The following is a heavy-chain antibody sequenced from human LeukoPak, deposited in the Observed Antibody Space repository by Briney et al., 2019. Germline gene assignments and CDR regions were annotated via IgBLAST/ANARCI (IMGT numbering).Heavy chain of an antibody. D-gene: IGHD3-22*01. V-gene: IGHV1-3*01. CDR1: GYTFTSYA. Sequence: ASVKVSCKASGYTFTSYAMHWVRQAPGQRLEWVGWINAGNGNTKYSQKFQGRVTITRDTSASTAYMELSSLRSEDTAVYYCARDTYYYDSSGYGTFHYFDYWGQGTLVTVSS. J-gene: IGHJ4*02. CDR3: ARDTYYYDSSGYGTFHYFDY. CDR2: INAGNGNT.